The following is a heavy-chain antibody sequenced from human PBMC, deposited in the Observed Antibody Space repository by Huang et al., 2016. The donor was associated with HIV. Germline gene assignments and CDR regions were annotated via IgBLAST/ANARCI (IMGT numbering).Heavy chain of an antibody. Sequence: QLQLQESGPGLVTPSETLSLTCSVSGGSISSSRYYWGWIRQPPGQGLEWIGSIYYSGSTFDNPSLKSRVTISVDTSKNQFSLRRSSVTAADTSVYYCARHMDCSSSSCLAGGHERGPFDMWGQGTMVTVSS. CDR2: IYYSGST. CDR3: ARHMDCSSSSCLAGGHERGPFDM. CDR1: GGSISSSRYY. D-gene: IGHD2-2*01. J-gene: IGHJ3*02. V-gene: IGHV4-39*01.